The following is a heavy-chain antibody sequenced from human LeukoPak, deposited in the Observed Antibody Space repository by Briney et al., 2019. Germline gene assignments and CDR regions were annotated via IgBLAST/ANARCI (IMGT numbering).Heavy chain of an antibody. D-gene: IGHD3-3*01. CDR2: INWNGGST. V-gene: IGHV3-20*04. CDR3: ARDGYDFATPFDY. J-gene: IGHJ4*02. CDR1: VFTFDYYG. Sequence: PGGSLRLSCAASVFTFDYYGMSWVRQAPGKGLEWVSGINWNGGSTDYADTVKGRFTISRDNAKNSLYLQMNSLRAEDTALYYCARDGYDFATPFDYWGQGTLVTVSS.